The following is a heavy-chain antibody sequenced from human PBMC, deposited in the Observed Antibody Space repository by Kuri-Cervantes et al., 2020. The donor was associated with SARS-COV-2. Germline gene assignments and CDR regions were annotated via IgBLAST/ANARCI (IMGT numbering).Heavy chain of an antibody. CDR1: GGTFSSYA. Sequence: SSVKVSCKASGGTFSSYAISWVRQAPGQGLEWMGGIIPIFGTANYAQKFQGRVRITADESTSTAYMELSSLRSEDTAVYYCALGYWGSGYPRYYYYMDVWGNGTTVTVSS. CDR3: ALGYWGSGYPRYYYYMDV. J-gene: IGHJ6*03. V-gene: IGHV1-69*13. D-gene: IGHD3-22*01. CDR2: IIPIFGTA.